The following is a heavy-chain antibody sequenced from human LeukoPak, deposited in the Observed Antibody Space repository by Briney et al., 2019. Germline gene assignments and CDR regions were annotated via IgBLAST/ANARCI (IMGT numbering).Heavy chain of an antibody. D-gene: IGHD3-22*01. Sequence: PGGSLRLSCAASGFTFSSYAMSWVRQAPGKGLEWVSAISGSGGSTYYVDSVKGRFTISRDNSKDTLYLQMNSLRAEDTAVYYCAKDCYYYDSSGYQSLGFDYWGQGTLVTVSS. J-gene: IGHJ4*02. V-gene: IGHV3-23*01. CDR1: GFTFSSYA. CDR2: ISGSGGST. CDR3: AKDCYYYDSSGYQSLGFDY.